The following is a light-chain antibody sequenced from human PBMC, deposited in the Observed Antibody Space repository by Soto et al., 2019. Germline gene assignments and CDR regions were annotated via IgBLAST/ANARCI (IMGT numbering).Light chain of an antibody. V-gene: IGKV3-15*01. CDR3: QQYNNWPKT. CDR2: DAS. CDR1: QSLRSN. Sequence: VMTQSPATLSVSPGGRATLSCRASQSLRSNLAWYQQRPGQAPRLIIYDASTRATGIPARFSGSGSGTEFTLTISSLQSEDFAVYHCQQYNNWPKTFGQGTKVEIK. J-gene: IGKJ1*01.